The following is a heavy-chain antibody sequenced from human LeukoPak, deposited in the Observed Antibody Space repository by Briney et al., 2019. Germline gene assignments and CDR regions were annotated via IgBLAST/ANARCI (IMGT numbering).Heavy chain of an antibody. J-gene: IGHJ4*02. CDR2: IYYSGGT. Sequence: SSETLSLTCTVSGGSISRYYWSWIRQPPGKGLEWIGTIYYSGGTNYNPSVSLESRVTISEDTSKNQFSMKLSSVTAADTAVYYCARGAIHFYDSSGYRDMDFWGQGTLVTVSS. D-gene: IGHD3-22*01. CDR3: ARGAIHFYDSSGYRDMDF. CDR1: GGSISRYY. V-gene: IGHV4-59*01.